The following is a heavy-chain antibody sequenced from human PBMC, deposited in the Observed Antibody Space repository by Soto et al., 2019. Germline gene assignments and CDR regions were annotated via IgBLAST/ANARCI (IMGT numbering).Heavy chain of an antibody. D-gene: IGHD3-3*01. CDR3: ARDQDFWSGYYGLGAFDI. CDR1: GGSISSGGYY. Sequence: SETLSLTCTVSGGSISSGGYYWSWIRQHPGKGLEWIGYIYYSGSTYYNPSLKSRVTISVDTSKNQFSLKLSSVTAADTAVYYCARDQDFWSGYYGLGAFDIWGQGTMVTVSS. CDR2: IYYSGST. J-gene: IGHJ3*02. V-gene: IGHV4-31*03.